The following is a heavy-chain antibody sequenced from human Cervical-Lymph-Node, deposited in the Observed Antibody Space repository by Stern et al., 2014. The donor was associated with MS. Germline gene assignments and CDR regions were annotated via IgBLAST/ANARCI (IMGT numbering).Heavy chain of an antibody. CDR1: GSTFSKSA. CDR2: ISHDGSNK. V-gene: IGHV3-30*09. J-gene: IGHJ6*02. CDR3: VRTESFYYYDGMDV. Sequence: VQLVESGGGVVPPWRSLRLSCAGSGSTFSKSAMHWVRQAPGKGLEWVAVISHDGSNKQYGDSVKGRLAISRDNSRNTLSLEIYSLRAEDTAVYYCVRTESFYYYDGMDVWGHGTTVIVSS.